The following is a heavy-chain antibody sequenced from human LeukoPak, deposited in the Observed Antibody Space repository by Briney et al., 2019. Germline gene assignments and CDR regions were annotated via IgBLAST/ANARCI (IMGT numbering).Heavy chain of an antibody. CDR1: GFTVSSNY. CDR3: ARVATGSGYYYMDV. V-gene: IGHV3-53*01. Sequence: PGGSLRLSCAASGFTVSSNYMSWVRRAPGKGLEWVSVIYSGGSTYYADSVKGRFTISRDNSKNTLYLQMNSLRAEDTAVYYCARVATGSGYYYMDVWGKGTTVTVSS. CDR2: IYSGGST. J-gene: IGHJ6*03. D-gene: IGHD3-10*01.